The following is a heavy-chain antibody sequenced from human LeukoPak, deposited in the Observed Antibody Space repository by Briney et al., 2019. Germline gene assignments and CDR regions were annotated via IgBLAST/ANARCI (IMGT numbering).Heavy chain of an antibody. V-gene: IGHV1-69*04. CDR1: GGTFSSYA. CDR3: ARASTTDYFDY. J-gene: IGHJ4*02. D-gene: IGHD1-1*01. Sequence: GASVKVSCKASGGTFSSYAISWVRQAPGQGLEGMGRIIPILGIANYAQKFQGRVTITADKSTSTAYMELSSLRSEDTAVYYCARASTTDYFDYWGQGTLVTVSS. CDR2: IIPILGIA.